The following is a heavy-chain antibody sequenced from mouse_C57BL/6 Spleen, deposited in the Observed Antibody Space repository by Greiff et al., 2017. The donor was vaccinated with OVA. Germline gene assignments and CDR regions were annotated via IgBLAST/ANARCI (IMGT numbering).Heavy chain of an antibody. J-gene: IGHJ1*03. Sequence: DVHLVESGGGLVQPGESLKLSCESNEYEFPSHDMSWVRKTPEKRLELVAAINSDGGSTYYPDTMERRFIISRDNTKKTLYLQMSSLRSEYTSFYYCASSLVHFDVWGTGTTVTVSS. CDR2: INSDGGST. D-gene: IGHD2-2*01. CDR3: ASSLVHFDV. CDR1: EYEFPSHD. V-gene: IGHV5-2*01.